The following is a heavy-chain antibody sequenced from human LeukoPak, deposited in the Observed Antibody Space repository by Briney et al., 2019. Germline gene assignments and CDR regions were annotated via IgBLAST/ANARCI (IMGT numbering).Heavy chain of an antibody. V-gene: IGHV6-1*01. J-gene: IGHJ4*02. CDR3: ARSGIAVAGTGFDY. Sequence: SQTLSLTCAISGDSVSSNSAAWNWIRQSPSRGLEWLGRTYYRSKWYNDYAVSVKSRITVNPDTSKNQFSLQLNSVTPEDAAVYYCARSGIAVAGTGFDYWGQGTLVTVSS. CDR2: TYYRSKWYN. D-gene: IGHD6-19*01. CDR1: GDSVSSNSAA.